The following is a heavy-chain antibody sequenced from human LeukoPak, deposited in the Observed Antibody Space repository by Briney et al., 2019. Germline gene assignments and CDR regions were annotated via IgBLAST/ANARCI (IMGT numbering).Heavy chain of an antibody. CDR2: ISYDGSNK. J-gene: IGHJ4*02. CDR1: GFTFSSYG. D-gene: IGHD3-22*01. CDR3: ARDLAVVPFDY. Sequence: RGSLRLSCAASGFTFSSYGMHWVRQAPGKGLEWVAVISYDGSNKYYADSVKGRFTISRDNSKNTLYLQMNSLRAEDTAVYYCARDLAVVPFDYWGQGTLVTVSS. V-gene: IGHV3-30*03.